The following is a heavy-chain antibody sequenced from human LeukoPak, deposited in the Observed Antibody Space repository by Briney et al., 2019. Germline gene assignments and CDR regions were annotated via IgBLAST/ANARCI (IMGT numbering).Heavy chain of an antibody. V-gene: IGHV3-11*06. CDR2: ISTGSIYK. Sequence: GGSLRLSCAASGFTFSDSYMSWIRQAPGKGLEWVSYISTGSIYKKYADSVQGHFTISRDNAKNSLYLQMNSLRVDDTAVYYCARVSPDSSSWYGTYYFDYWGQGTLVTVSS. CDR1: GFTFSDSY. J-gene: IGHJ4*02. D-gene: IGHD6-13*01. CDR3: ARVSPDSSSWYGTYYFDY.